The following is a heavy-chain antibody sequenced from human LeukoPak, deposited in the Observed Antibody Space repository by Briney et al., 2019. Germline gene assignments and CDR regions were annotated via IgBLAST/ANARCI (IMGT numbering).Heavy chain of an antibody. CDR1: GGSISSSSYY. Sequence: SETLSLTCTVSGGSISSSSYYWGWIRQPPGKGLEWIGSIYYSGSTYYNPSLKSRVTISVDTSKNQFSLKLSSVTAADTAVYYCARGVSSGWYKKPFDYWGQGTLVTVSS. J-gene: IGHJ4*02. V-gene: IGHV4-39*01. CDR2: IYYSGST. CDR3: ARGVSSGWYKKPFDY. D-gene: IGHD6-19*01.